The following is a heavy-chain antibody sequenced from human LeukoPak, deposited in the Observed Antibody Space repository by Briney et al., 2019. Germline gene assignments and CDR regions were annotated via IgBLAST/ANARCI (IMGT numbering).Heavy chain of an antibody. CDR1: GFTFSSYS. J-gene: IGHJ4*02. D-gene: IGHD3-10*01. Sequence: GGSLRLSCAASGFTFSSYSMSWVRQAPGKGLEWVANIKEDGSDKYYVDSVKGRFTISRDNAKNSLYLQMNSLRAEDTAFYYCTTCTSNMVRGGQDYWGQGTLVTVSS. V-gene: IGHV3-7*03. CDR3: TTCTSNMVRGGQDY. CDR2: IKEDGSDK.